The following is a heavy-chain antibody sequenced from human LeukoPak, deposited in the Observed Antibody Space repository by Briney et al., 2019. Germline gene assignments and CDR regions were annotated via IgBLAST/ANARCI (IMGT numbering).Heavy chain of an antibody. V-gene: IGHV1-18*01. CDR3: ARGRGSYFSGAFDI. J-gene: IGHJ3*02. D-gene: IGHD1-26*01. CDR2: ISAYNGNT. Sequence: ASVKVSCKASGYTFTSYGISWVRQAPGQGLEWMGWISAYNGNTNYAQKLQGRVTMTTDTSTSTAYMELRSLRSEDTAVYYCARGRGSYFSGAFDIWGQGTMVTVSS. CDR1: GYTFTSYG.